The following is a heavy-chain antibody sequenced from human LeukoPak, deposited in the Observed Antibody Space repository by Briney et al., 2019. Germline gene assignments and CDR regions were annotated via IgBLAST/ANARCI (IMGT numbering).Heavy chain of an antibody. J-gene: IGHJ4*02. CDR1: GFTFSSYW. Sequence: GGSLRHSCAASGFTFSSYWKSWVRQAPGKGLEWVATIRQDGSDKYYVDSVKGRFAISRDNTKNSLYLQMNSLRAEDTAVYYCAKDFPWHPSWGQGTLVTVSS. CDR3: AKDFPWHPS. V-gene: IGHV3-7*01. CDR2: IRQDGSDK.